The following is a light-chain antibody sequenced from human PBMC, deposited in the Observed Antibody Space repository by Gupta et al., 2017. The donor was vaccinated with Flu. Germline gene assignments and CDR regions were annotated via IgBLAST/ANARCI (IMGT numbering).Light chain of an antibody. V-gene: IGKV2-28*01. CDR1: QSLLHSNGYKY. CDR3: MQALQTPYT. J-gene: IGKJ2*01. CDR2: LGS. Sequence: DIVMTQSPLSLPVTPGEPASIFCRSSQSLLHSNGYKYLDWYLQKPGQSPQLLIYLGSNRASGVPDRCSGSGAGTDVTLKISRVEAEDVGVYYCMQALQTPYTFGQGTKLEIK.